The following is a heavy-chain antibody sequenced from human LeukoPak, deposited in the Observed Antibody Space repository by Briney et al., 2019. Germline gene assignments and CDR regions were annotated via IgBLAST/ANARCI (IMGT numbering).Heavy chain of an antibody. CDR3: VSSYYDSSGYYN. V-gene: IGHV3-74*01. CDR1: GFTFSSYR. CDR2: INSDGSST. Sequence: GGSLRLSCAASGFTFSSYRMHWVRQAPGKGLVWVSRINSDGSSTSYADSVKGRFTISRDNAKNTLYLQMNSLRAEDTAVYYCVSSYYDSSGYYNWGQGTLVTVSS. J-gene: IGHJ4*02. D-gene: IGHD3-22*01.